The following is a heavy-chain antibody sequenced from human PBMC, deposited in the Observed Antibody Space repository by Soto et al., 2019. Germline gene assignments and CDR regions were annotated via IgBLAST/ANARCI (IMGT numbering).Heavy chain of an antibody. J-gene: IGHJ4*02. V-gene: IGHV1-18*01. CDR1: GYTFTSYG. CDR2: ISAYNGNT. CDR3: ARTAVVVVVAAEPFDY. D-gene: IGHD2-15*01. Sequence: ASVKVSCKASGYTFTSYGISWVRQAPGQGLEWMGWISAYNGNTNYAQKLQGRVTMTTDTSTSTAYMELRSLRSDDTAVYYCARTAVVVVVAAEPFDYWGQGTLVTVSS.